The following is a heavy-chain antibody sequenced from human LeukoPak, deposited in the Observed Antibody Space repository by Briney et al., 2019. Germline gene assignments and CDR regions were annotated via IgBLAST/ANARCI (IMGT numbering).Heavy chain of an antibody. Sequence: GGSLRLSCAASGFTFSSYSMNWVRQAPGKGLEWVSYISSSSSTIYYADSVKGRFTISRDNAKNSLYLQMNSLRDEDTAVYYCARVGRLGRWELLGSFDYWGQGTLVTVSS. V-gene: IGHV3-48*02. J-gene: IGHJ4*02. D-gene: IGHD1-26*01. CDR2: ISSSSSTI. CDR1: GFTFSSYS. CDR3: ARVGRLGRWELLGSFDY.